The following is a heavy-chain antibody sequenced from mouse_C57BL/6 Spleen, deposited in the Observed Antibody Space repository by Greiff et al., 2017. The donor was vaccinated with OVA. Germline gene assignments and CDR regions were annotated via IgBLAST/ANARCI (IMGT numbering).Heavy chain of an antibody. CDR2: ISDGGSYT. Sequence: EVQVVESGGGLVKPGGSLKLSCAASGFTFSSYAMSWVRQTPEKRLEWVATISDGGSYTYYPDNVKGRFTISRDDAKNNLYLQMSYLKSEDTAMYYCARDKGIYYGNYGYFDVWGTGTTVTVSS. J-gene: IGHJ1*03. CDR3: ARDKGIYYGNYGYFDV. CDR1: GFTFSSYA. D-gene: IGHD2-1*01. V-gene: IGHV5-4*01.